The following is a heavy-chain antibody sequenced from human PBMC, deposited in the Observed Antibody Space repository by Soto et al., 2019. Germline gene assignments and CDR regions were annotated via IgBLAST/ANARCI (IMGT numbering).Heavy chain of an antibody. D-gene: IGHD6-19*01. CDR1: GFTFSSYG. CDR3: AKDRLPGIAVASDY. V-gene: IGHV3-30*18. Sequence: GGSLRLSCAASGFTFSSYGMHWVRQAPGKGLEWVAVISYDGSNKYYADSVKGRFTISRDNSKNTLYLQMNSLRAEDTAVYYCAKDRLPGIAVASDYWGQGTLVTVSS. J-gene: IGHJ4*02. CDR2: ISYDGSNK.